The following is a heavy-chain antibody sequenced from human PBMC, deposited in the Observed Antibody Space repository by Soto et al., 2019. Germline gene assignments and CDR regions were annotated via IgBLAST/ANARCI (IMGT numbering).Heavy chain of an antibody. CDR2: ISGSGGST. CDR1: GFTFSSYA. J-gene: IGHJ4*02. V-gene: IGHV3-23*01. Sequence: GGSLRLSCAASGFTFSSYAMSWVRQAPGKGLEWVSAISGSGGSTYYADSVKGRFTISRDNSKNTLYLQMNSLRAEDTAVYYCAKAGEDLVVVAPFDYWGQGTLVTVSS. CDR3: AKAGEDLVVVAPFDY. D-gene: IGHD2-15*01.